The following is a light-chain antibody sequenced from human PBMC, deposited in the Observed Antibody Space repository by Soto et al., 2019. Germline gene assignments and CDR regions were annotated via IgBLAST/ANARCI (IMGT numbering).Light chain of an antibody. CDR1: QDIRNY. CDR2: DAS. J-gene: IGKJ5*01. V-gene: IGKV1-33*01. CDR3: QQHDNLPIT. Sequence: DIQMTQSPSSLSASVGDRVTITCQASQDIRNYLNWYQQKPGKAPKLLIYDASNLETGVPSTFSGSGSGTDFTFTISSLQPEEIATYYCQQHDNLPITFGHGTRLEIK.